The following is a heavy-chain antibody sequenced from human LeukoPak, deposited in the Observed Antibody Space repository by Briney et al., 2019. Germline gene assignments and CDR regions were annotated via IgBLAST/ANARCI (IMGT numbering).Heavy chain of an antibody. CDR2: INPKSGGT. J-gene: IGHJ4*02. Sequence: ASVKVSCKPYGYTLTGYYMHWVRQAPGQGLEWMGRINPKSGGTNYAQKFQGRVTMTRDTSISTAYLELSRLRSDDTAVSFCARERGYYFDFWGQGTLVTVSS. D-gene: IGHD3-10*01. CDR3: ARERGYYFDF. V-gene: IGHV1-2*06. CDR1: GYTLTGYY.